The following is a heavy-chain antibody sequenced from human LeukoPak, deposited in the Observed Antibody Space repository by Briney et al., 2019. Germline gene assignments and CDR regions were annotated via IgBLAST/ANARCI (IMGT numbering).Heavy chain of an antibody. CDR1: GFTFSSYG. V-gene: IGHV3-33*01. Sequence: PGRSLRLSCAASGFTFSSYGMHWVGPAPGQGLEWGAVIWYDGSNKYYAASVKGRFTISRDNSKNTLYLQMNSLRAEDTAVYSCARVGSGYSSSWYENYYYVMDVWGKGTTVTVSS. D-gene: IGHD6-13*01. J-gene: IGHJ6*04. CDR2: IWYDGSNK. CDR3: ARVGSGYSSSWYENYYYVMDV.